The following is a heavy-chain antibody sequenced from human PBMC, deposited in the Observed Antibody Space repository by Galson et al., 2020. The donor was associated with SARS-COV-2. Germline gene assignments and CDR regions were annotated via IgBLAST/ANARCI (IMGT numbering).Heavy chain of an antibody. V-gene: IGHV2-26*01. D-gene: IGHD3-10*01. CDR3: ARILDLWFGEKGYYYFDY. J-gene: IGHJ4*02. Sequence: SGPTLVKPTETLTLTCTVSGFSLSNARMGVSWIRQPPGKALEWLAHIFSNDEKSYSTSLKSRLTISKDTSKSQVVLTMTNMDPVDTATYYCARILDLWFGEKGYYYFDYWGQGTLVTVSS. CDR2: IFSNDEK. CDR1: GFSLSNARMG.